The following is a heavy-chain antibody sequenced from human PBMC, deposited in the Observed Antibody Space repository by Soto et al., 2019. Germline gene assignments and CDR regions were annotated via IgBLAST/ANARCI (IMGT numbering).Heavy chain of an antibody. D-gene: IGHD3-9*01. V-gene: IGHV5-51*01. J-gene: IGHJ6*02. CDR1: GCSFTSFW. CDR2: IYPGDSDT. Sequence: VELLKISCKGSGCSFTSFWVGWVRQMPGKGLEWMGIIYPGDSDTRYSPSFQGQVTISADKSISTAYLQWSSLKASDTAMYYCARFPAYYDILTGYHYYGMDVWGQGTTVTVSS. CDR3: ARFPAYYDILTGYHYYGMDV.